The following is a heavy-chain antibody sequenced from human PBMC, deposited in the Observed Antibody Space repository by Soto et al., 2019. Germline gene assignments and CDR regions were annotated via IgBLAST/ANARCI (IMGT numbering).Heavy chain of an antibody. Sequence: QLQLQESGPGLVKPSETLSLTCSVSGGSISGNGYYWGWIRQSPTRGLEWLGRRHFAGATDYNPSLESRITVSVDTSRNQFSLRLSSVTAADTAVYYCVRDSASVAGKVDFFQHWGPGILVTVSS. CDR1: GGSISGNGYY. CDR3: VRDSASVAGKVDFFQH. J-gene: IGHJ1*01. D-gene: IGHD6-13*01. CDR2: RHFAGAT. V-gene: IGHV4-39*02.